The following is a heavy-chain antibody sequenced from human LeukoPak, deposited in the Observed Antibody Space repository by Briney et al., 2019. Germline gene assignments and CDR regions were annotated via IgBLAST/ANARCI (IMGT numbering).Heavy chain of an antibody. V-gene: IGHV3-23*01. Sequence: PGGSLRLSCAASGFTFSSYAMSWVRQAPGKGLEWVSAISGSGGSTYYADSVKGRFTISRDNSKNTLYLQMNSLRAEDTAVYYCAKDSPYSSSSGGTPDFDYWGQGTLVTVSS. CDR1: GFTFSSYA. CDR2: ISGSGGST. CDR3: AKDSPYSSSSGGTPDFDY. D-gene: IGHD6-6*01. J-gene: IGHJ4*02.